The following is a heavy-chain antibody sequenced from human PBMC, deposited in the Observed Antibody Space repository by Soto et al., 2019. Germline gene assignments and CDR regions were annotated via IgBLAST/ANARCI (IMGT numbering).Heavy chain of an antibody. CDR2: IIPKFGTT. D-gene: IGHD4-17*01. CDR3: AREVDPYYGGNSRSLDY. J-gene: IGHJ4*02. CDR1: GGTFSTYG. V-gene: IGHV1-69*13. Sequence: QVQLVQSGAEVKKPGSSVKVSCKASGGTFSTYGINWVRLAPGQGLEWMGWIIPKFGTTKNAQKFQGRVTITGDESTNKAYKELKSLRSGDTAVYFCAREVDPYYGGNSRSLDYWGQGTLVTVSS.